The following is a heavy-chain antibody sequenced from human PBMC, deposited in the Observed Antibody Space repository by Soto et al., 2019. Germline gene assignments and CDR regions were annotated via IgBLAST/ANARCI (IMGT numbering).Heavy chain of an antibody. CDR3: ARDKAIWSWFDP. J-gene: IGHJ5*02. CDR2: INHSGST. Sequence: ETLSLTCAVYGGSFSGYYWSWIRQPPGKGLEWIGEINHSGSTNYNPSLKSRVTISVDTSKNQFSLKLSSVTAADTAVYYCARDKAIWSWFDPWGQGTLVTVSS. CDR1: GGSFSGYY. D-gene: IGHD2-8*02. V-gene: IGHV4-34*01.